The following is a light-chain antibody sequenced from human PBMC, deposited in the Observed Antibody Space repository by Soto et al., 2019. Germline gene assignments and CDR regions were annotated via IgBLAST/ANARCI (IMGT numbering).Light chain of an antibody. CDR1: QSISSY. CDR3: QQSYSTPPT. Sequence: QMTQSPSSLFASVGDRVTITCRASQSISSYLNWYQQKPGKAPKLLIYAASSLQSGVPSRFSGSGSGTDFTLTISSLQPEDFATYYCQQSYSTPPTFGQGTRLEIK. J-gene: IGKJ5*01. V-gene: IGKV1-39*01. CDR2: AAS.